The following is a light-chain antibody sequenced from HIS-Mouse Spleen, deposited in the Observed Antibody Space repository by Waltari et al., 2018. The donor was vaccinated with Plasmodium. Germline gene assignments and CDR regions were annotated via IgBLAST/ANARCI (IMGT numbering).Light chain of an antibody. Sequence: QSALPQPPSASGSPGQSVTIPCTGTSSDVGGYNYVSWYQQPPGKAPKRMIYEVSKRPSGVPDRFSGSKSGNTASLTVSGLQAEDEADYYCSSYAGSNNLVFGGGTKLTVL. CDR1: SSDVGGYNY. J-gene: IGLJ2*01. V-gene: IGLV2-8*01. CDR3: SSYAGSNNLV. CDR2: EVS.